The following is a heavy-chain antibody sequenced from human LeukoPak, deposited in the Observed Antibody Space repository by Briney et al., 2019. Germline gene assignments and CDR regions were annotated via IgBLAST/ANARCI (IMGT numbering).Heavy chain of an antibody. CDR2: IRSKSYGGTR. V-gene: IGHV3-49*04. D-gene: IGHD6-19*01. J-gene: IGHJ4*02. Sequence: PGGSLRLSCTTSGFCFGDYAMSWVRQAPGKGLEWVALIRSKSYGGTREYAAPVKGRFTISRDDSESVAYLQMNSLQTEDTAVYYCSRSATVPGAKYYFDSWGQGTLVTVSS. CDR3: SRSATVPGAKYYFDS. CDR1: GFCFGDYA.